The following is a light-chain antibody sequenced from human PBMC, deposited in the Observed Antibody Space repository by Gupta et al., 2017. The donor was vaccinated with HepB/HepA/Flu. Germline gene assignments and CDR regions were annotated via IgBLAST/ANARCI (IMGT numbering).Light chain of an antibody. Sequence: QSVLPLPHSVSGAPGPRVTITCTGSSSNIGAGYDVHWYQQLPGTAPKLLIYGNSNRPAGVPDRFSGSKSGTSASLAITGLQAEDEADYYCQSYDSSLSGWVFGGGTKLTVL. CDR2: GNS. J-gene: IGLJ3*02. CDR1: SSNIGAGYD. V-gene: IGLV1-40*01. CDR3: QSYDSSLSGWV.